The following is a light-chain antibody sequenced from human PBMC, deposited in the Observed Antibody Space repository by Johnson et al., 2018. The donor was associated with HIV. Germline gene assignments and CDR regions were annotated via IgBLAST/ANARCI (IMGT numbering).Light chain of an antibody. CDR2: ENN. CDR3: GTWDSSLSAGGV. Sequence: QSVLTQPPSVSAAPGQKVTISCSGSSSNIGRNYVSWYQQLPGTAPKLLIYENNKQPSGIPDRFSASKSGTSATLHITGLQTGDEADYYCGTWDSSLSAGGVFGTGTKVTVL. CDR1: SSNIGRNY. V-gene: IGLV1-51*02. J-gene: IGLJ1*01.